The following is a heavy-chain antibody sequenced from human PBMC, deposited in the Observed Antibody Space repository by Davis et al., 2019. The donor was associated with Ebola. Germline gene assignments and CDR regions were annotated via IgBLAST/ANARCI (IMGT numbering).Heavy chain of an antibody. CDR1: GFTFSSYG. V-gene: IGHV3-30*03. Sequence: GGSLRLSCAASGFTFSSYGMHWVRQAPGKGLEWVAVISYDGSNKYYADSVKGRFTISRDNSKNTLYLQMNSLRAEDTAVYYCARGSRDSGSYYQLGEYYGMDVWGQGTTVTVSS. J-gene: IGHJ6*02. D-gene: IGHD3-10*01. CDR2: ISYDGSNK. CDR3: ARGSRDSGSYYQLGEYYGMDV.